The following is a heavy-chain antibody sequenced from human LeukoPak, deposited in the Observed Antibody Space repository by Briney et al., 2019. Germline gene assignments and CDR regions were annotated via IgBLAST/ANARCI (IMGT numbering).Heavy chain of an antibody. CDR2: IYYSGST. V-gene: IGHV4-30-4*08. CDR1: GGSISSGDYY. Sequence: TASQTLSLTCTVSGGSISSGDYYWSWIRQPPGKGLEWIGFIYYSGSTYYNPSLKTRVTISIDTSKNQFSLRLSSVTAADTAVYYCARCPSPGWFDPWGQGTLVTVSS. CDR3: ARCPSPGWFDP. J-gene: IGHJ5*02.